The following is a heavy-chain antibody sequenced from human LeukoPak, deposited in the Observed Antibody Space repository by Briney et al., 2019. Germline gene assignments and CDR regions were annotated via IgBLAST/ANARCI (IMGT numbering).Heavy chain of an antibody. CDR3: ARDRGSSGYYLFDY. V-gene: IGHV3-30-3*01. J-gene: IGHJ4*02. D-gene: IGHD3-22*01. CDR1: GFTFSSYA. CDR2: ISYDGSNK. Sequence: PGGSLRLSCAASGFTFSSYAMHWVRQAPGKGLEWMAVISYDGSNKYYADSVKGRFTISRDNSKNTLYLQMNSLRAEDTAVYYCARDRGSSGYYLFDYWGQGTLVTVSS.